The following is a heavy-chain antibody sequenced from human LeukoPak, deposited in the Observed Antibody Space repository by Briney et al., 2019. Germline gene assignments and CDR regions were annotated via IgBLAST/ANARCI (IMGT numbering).Heavy chain of an antibody. CDR1: GGSISSGGYS. J-gene: IGHJ3*02. CDR3: ARGCDILTGTDTPEPFDI. Sequence: SQTLSLTCAVSGGSISSGGYSWSWIRQPPGKGLEWIGYNGNTKSTQYNPSLKSRVTISVDRSKKQFSLKLNTVTAADTAVYYCARGCDILTGTDTPEPFDIWGQGTMVTVRS. CDR2: NGNTKST. D-gene: IGHD3-9*01. V-gene: IGHV4-30-2*01.